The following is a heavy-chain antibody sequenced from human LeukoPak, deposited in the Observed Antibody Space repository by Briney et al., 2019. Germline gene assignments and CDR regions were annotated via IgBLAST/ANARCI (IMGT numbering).Heavy chain of an antibody. CDR3: ARGREYHDSTGYYV. V-gene: IGHV1-8*01. CDR1: GYTFTSYD. D-gene: IGHD3-22*01. J-gene: IGHJ4*02. Sequence: GGPVKVSCKASGYTFTSYDINWVRQATGQGLEWMGWMNPNSGNTGYAQKFQGRVTMTRNTSISTAYMELSSLRSEDTAVYYCARGREYHDSTGYYVWGQGTLVTVSS. CDR2: MNPNSGNT.